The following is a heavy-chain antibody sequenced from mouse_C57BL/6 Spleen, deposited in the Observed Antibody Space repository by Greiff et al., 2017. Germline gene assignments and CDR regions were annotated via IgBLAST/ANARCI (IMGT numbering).Heavy chain of an antibody. J-gene: IGHJ2*01. CDR3: ARSGSSGPYY. CDR2: INPNNGGT. V-gene: IGHV1-26*01. D-gene: IGHD3-2*02. Sequence: VQLQQSGPELVKPGASVKISCKASGYTFTDYYMNWVKQSHGKSLEWIGDINPNNGGTSYNQKFKGKATLTVDKSSSTAYMELRSLTSEDSAVYYCARSGSSGPYYWGQGTTLTVSS. CDR1: GYTFTDYY.